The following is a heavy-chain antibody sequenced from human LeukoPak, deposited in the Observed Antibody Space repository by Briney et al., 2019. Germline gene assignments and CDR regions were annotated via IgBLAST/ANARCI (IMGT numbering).Heavy chain of an antibody. D-gene: IGHD6-13*01. CDR3: ARYQQQLVGIDY. CDR2: ISSSSSYI. V-gene: IGHV3-21*01. CDR1: GFTFSSYA. J-gene: IGHJ4*02. Sequence: GGSLRLSCAASGFTFSSYAMSWVRQAPGKGLEWVSSISSSSSYIYYADSVKGRFTISRDNAKNSLYLQMNSLRAEDTAVYYCARYQQQLVGIDYWGQGTLVTVSS.